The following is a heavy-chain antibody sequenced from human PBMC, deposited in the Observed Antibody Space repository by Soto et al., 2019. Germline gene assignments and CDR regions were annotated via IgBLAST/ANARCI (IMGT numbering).Heavy chain of an antibody. D-gene: IGHD2-2*01. CDR2: IIPIFGTA. CDR1: GGTFSSYA. Sequence: GASVKVSCKASGGTFSSYAISWVRQVPGQGLEWMGGIIPIFGTANYAQKFQGRVTITADESTSTAYMELSSLRSEDTAVYYCASSSLGIVLVPAAHDDAFDIWGQGTMVTVSS. J-gene: IGHJ3*02. CDR3: ASSSLGIVLVPAAHDDAFDI. V-gene: IGHV1-69*13.